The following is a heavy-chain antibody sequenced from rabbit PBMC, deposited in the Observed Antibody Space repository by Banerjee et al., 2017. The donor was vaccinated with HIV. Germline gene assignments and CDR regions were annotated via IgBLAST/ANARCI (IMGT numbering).Heavy chain of an antibody. CDR2: IYTSSGTT. J-gene: IGHJ4*01. CDR3: ARNYDL. D-gene: IGHD2-1*01. V-gene: IGHV1S40*01. CDR1: GLVLSSYYY. Sequence: QALEESGGGLVKPAGSLTLTCNTSGLVLSSYYYMCWVRQAPGKGLEWIACIYTSSGTTYYASWTKGRFTFSKTSSTTVTLQMTSLSAADTATYFLARNYDLWGQGTLVTVS.